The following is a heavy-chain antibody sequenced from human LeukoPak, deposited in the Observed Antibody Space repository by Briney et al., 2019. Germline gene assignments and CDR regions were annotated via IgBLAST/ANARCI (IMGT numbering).Heavy chain of an antibody. CDR2: VNESGGT. J-gene: IGHJ5*02. V-gene: IGHV4-34*01. Sequence: SETLSLTCAVYIDSFSNYHWNWIRQTPAKGMEWIGEVNESGGTNISPSLRSRVIISVDTSKNRFSLKLISVTVADTAIYYCARGQGATVPQVGKNWFDPWGQGTRVTVSS. CDR3: ARGQGATVPQVGKNWFDP. D-gene: IGHD1-26*01. CDR1: IDSFSNYH.